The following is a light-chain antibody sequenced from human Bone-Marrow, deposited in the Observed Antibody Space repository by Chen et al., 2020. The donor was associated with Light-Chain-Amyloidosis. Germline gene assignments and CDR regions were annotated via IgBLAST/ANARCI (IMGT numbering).Light chain of an antibody. CDR3: QSADSSDTYEVI. J-gene: IGLJ2*01. CDR1: DLPTKY. Sequence: SSELTQPPSVSVSPGQTARLTCSGDDLPTKYAYWYQQKPGQAPVLVIHRDTERPSGISERFSGSSSGTTATLTISGVQAEDEADYHCQSADSSDTYEVIFGGGTKLTVL. V-gene: IGLV3-25*03. CDR2: RDT.